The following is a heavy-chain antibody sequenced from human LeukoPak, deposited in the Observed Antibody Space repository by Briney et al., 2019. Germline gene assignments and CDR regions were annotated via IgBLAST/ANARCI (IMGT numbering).Heavy chain of an antibody. D-gene: IGHD3-10*01. V-gene: IGHV4-59*01. CDR3: ARDSPTMDDAFDI. J-gene: IGHJ3*02. Sequence: SETLSLTCTVSGGSISSYYWSWIRQPPGKGLEWIGYIYYSGSTNYNPSLKSRVTISVDTSKNQFSLKLSSVTAADTAVYYCARDSPTMDDAFDIWGRGTMVTVSS. CDR1: GGSISSYY. CDR2: IYYSGST.